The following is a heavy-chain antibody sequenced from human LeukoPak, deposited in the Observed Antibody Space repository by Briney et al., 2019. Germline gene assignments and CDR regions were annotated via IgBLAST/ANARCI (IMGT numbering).Heavy chain of an antibody. CDR2: INHSGST. J-gene: IGHJ4*02. D-gene: IGHD2-2*01. V-gene: IGHV4-34*01. CDR1: GGSFSGYY. Sequence: PSETLSLTCAVYGGSFSGYYWSWIRQPPGKGLEWIGEINHSGSTNYNPSLKSRVIISVDTSKNQFSLKLSSVTAADTAVYYCARAAKVVPAAIVYWGQGTLVTVSS. CDR3: ARAAKVVPAAIVY.